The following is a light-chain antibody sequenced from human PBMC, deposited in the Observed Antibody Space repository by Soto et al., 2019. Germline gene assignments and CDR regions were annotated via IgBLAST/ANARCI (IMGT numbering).Light chain of an antibody. CDR1: QSVFSS. CDR3: QQYHNWPA. CDR2: RAA. Sequence: EIVMTQSPDTLSVSPGERATLSCRASQSVFSSLAWHQQKPGQAPRLLIYRAATRSTGIPARFSGSGFGTEFTLTISSLQYEDFAVYYCQQYHNWPAFGQGTKVEIK. J-gene: IGKJ1*01. V-gene: IGKV3-15*01.